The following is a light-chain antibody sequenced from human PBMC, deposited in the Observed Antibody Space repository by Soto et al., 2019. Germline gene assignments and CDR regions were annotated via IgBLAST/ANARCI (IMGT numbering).Light chain of an antibody. CDR2: GAS. CDR3: QQYGSSGT. CDR1: QSVSNNY. J-gene: IGKJ1*01. Sequence: EIVLTQSPRTLSLSPGERDTLCRRASQSVSNNYLAWYQQKPGQAPRLLIYGASNRATGIPDRFSGSGSGTDFTLTISRLEPEDFAVYYCQQYGSSGTFGQGTKVDIK. V-gene: IGKV3-20*01.